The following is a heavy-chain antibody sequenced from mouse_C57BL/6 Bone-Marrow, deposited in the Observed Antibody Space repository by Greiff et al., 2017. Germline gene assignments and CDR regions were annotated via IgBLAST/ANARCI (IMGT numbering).Heavy chain of an antibody. CDR2: IYPRSGHT. D-gene: IGHD1-1*01. CDR1: GYTFTSSG. Sequence: QVQLKQSGAELARPGASVTLSCKASGYTFTSSGISWVKQRNGQGLEWIGEIYPRSGHTTYNEKFKGKATLTADKSSSTSYMELRSLTSEDSAVYFCARLDYASSYWAMDYWGPGTSVTVSS. V-gene: IGHV1-81*01. J-gene: IGHJ4*01. CDR3: ARLDYASSYWAMDY.